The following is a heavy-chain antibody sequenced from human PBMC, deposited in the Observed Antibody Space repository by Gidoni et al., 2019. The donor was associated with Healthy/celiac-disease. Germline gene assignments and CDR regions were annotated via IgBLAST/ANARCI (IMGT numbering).Heavy chain of an antibody. Sequence: QVQLVESGGGVVQPGRSLRLPCAASGFTFSRYAMPWGRQAPGKGLEWVAVISYDGSNKYYADSVKGRFTISRDNSKNTLSLQMNSLRAEDTAVYYCARDGLLGYFDYWGQGTLVTVSS. CDR1: GFTFSRYA. J-gene: IGHJ4*02. D-gene: IGHD2-15*01. V-gene: IGHV3-30-3*01. CDR2: ISYDGSNK. CDR3: ARDGLLGYFDY.